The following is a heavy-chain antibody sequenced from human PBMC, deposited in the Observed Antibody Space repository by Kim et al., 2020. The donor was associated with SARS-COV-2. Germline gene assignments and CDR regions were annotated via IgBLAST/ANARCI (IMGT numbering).Heavy chain of an antibody. Sequence: ASVKVSCKVSGYTLTELSMHWVRQAPGKGLEWMGGFDPEDGETIYAQKFQGRVTMTEDTSTDTAYMELSSLRSEDTAVYYCATHPGYYGSGSLASFDYWGQGTLVTVSS. J-gene: IGHJ4*02. D-gene: IGHD3-10*01. CDR1: GYTLTELS. CDR2: FDPEDGET. CDR3: ATHPGYYGSGSLASFDY. V-gene: IGHV1-24*01.